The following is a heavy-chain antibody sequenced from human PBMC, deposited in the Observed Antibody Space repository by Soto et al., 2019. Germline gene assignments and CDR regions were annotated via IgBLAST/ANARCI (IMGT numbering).Heavy chain of an antibody. V-gene: IGHV1-46*01. CDR2: INPSGGST. D-gene: IGHD1-26*01. CDR1: VYTFTSYY. CDR3: ARTLYSGSYYGY. Sequence: ASVTVSCKASVYTFTSYYMHWVRQAPGQGLEWMGIINPSGGSTSYAQKFQGRVTMTRDTSTSTVYMELSSLRSEDTAVYYCARTLYSGSYYGYWGQGTLVTVSS. J-gene: IGHJ4*02.